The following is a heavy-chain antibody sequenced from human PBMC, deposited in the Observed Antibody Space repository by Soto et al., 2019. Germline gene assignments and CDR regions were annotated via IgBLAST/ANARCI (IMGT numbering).Heavy chain of an antibody. V-gene: IGHV4-39*01. CDR3: ARLSGSGNYPWYFDY. J-gene: IGHJ4*02. CDR2: IYYSGST. D-gene: IGHD1-7*01. Sequence: QLQLQESGPGLVKPSETLSLTCTVSGGSISSSSYYWGWIRQPPGKGLEWIGTIYYSGSTYYNPSLKSRVTISVDTSKNQFSLKLSSMTAADTAVYYCARLSGSGNYPWYFDYWGQGTLVTVSS. CDR1: GGSISSSSYY.